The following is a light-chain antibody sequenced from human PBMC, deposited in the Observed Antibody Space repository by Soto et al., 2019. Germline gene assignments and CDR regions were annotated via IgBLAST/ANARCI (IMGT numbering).Light chain of an antibody. CDR1: SSDVGYYNY. V-gene: IGLV2-8*01. Sequence: QSALTQPPSASGTPGQRVTISCSGSSSDVGYYNYVSWYQQYPGKAPKLLIYEVSKRPSGVPDRFSGSKSGNTASLTVSGLQAADEADYYCTSYAGTDVHYVFGTGTKVTVL. J-gene: IGLJ1*01. CDR3: TSYAGTDVHYV. CDR2: EVS.